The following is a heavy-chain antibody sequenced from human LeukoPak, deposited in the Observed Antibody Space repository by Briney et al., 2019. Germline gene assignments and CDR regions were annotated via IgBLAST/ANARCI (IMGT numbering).Heavy chain of an antibody. D-gene: IGHD2-15*01. CDR1: GGTFSSYA. CDR3: ARSRVVAASIDY. J-gene: IGHJ4*02. CDR2: ISAYNGNT. Sequence: ASVKVSCKASGGTFSSYAISWVRQAPGQGLEWMGWISAYNGNTNYAQKLQGRVTMTTDTSTSTAYMELRSLRSDDTAVYYCARSRVVAASIDYWGQGTLVTVSS. V-gene: IGHV1-18*01.